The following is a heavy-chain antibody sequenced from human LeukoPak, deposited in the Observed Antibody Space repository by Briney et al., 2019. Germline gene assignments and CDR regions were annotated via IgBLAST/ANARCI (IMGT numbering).Heavy chain of an antibody. J-gene: IGHJ3*02. CDR2: FYPGGSDT. CDR3: ALGAVRGLHAFDI. D-gene: IGHD3-10*01. V-gene: IGHV5-51*01. CDR1: GYSFTNYW. Sequence: GESLKISCRGSGYSFTNYWIGWVRQMPGKGLEWMGIFYPGGSDTRYSPYFQGQVTISADKSISTAYLQWSSLKASDTDMYYCALGAVRGLHAFDIWGQGTMVTVSS.